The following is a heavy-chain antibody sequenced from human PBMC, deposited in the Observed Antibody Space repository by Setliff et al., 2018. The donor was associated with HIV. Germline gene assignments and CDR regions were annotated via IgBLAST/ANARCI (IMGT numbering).Heavy chain of an antibody. J-gene: IGHJ3*02. CDR3: TRDASVDKAFNI. CDR1: GYTFTSYP. CDR2: INTSGGSA. V-gene: IGHV1-46*01. D-gene: IGHD2-15*01. Sequence: GASVKVSCKASGYTFTSYPMHWVRQAPGQGLEWMGVINTSGGSAGYAEKFRGRVTMTRDTSTSTVYMDLSSLRSEDTAVYYCTRDASVDKAFNIWGQGTMVTVSS.